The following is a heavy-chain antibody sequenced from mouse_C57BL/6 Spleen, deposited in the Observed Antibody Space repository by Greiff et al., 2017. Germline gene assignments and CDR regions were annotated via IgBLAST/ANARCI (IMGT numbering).Heavy chain of an antibody. CDR1: GYSITSGYY. CDR2: ISYDGSN. V-gene: IGHV3-6*01. CDR3: ARKGSDYGAFDY. J-gene: IGHJ2*01. Sequence: DVQLQESGPGLVKPSQSLSLTCSVTGYSITSGYYWNWIRQFPGNKLEWMGYISYDGSNNYNPSLKNRISITRDTSKNQFFLKLNSVTTEDTATYYCARKGSDYGAFDYWGQGTTLTVSS. D-gene: IGHD1-1*01.